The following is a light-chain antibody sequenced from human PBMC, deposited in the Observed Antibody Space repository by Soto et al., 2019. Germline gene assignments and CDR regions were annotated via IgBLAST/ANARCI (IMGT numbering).Light chain of an antibody. J-gene: IGLJ2*01. CDR1: NIESKS. V-gene: IGLV3-21*02. CDR3: QVWDGRSDHVI. Sequence: SYELTQPPSVSVAPGQTARITCGGNNIESKSVHWYQQRPGQAPVLVVHDDSDRPSGIPERISGSNSGNTATLTISRVESGDEAEYYCQVWDGRSDHVIFGGGTKLTV. CDR2: DDS.